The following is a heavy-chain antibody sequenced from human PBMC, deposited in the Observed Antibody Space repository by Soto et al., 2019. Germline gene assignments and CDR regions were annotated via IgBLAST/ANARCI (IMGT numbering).Heavy chain of an antibody. CDR1: GFTFSSYG. CDR2: IWYDGSNK. V-gene: IGHV3-33*01. CDR3: ARDGAEQLDGSGAYYYYYGMDV. Sequence: QVQLVESGGGVVQPGRSLKLSCAASGFTFSSYGMHWIRQAPGKGLEWVAVIWYDGSNKYYADSVKGRFTISRDNSKNQLYLQMNSLRAEDTAVYYCARDGAEQLDGSGAYYYYYGMDVWGQGTTVTVSS. D-gene: IGHD6-6*01. J-gene: IGHJ6*02.